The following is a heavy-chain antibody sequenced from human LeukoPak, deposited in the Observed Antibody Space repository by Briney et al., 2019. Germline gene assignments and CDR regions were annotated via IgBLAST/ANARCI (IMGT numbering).Heavy chain of an antibody. CDR1: GFTFSSYG. CDR3: AKPTGDLYYFDY. Sequence: GGSLRLSCAASGFTFSSYGMHWVRQAPGKGLEWVAFIRYDGSNKYYADSVKGRFTISRDNSKNTLYLQMNSLRAEDTAVYYCAKPTGDLYYFDYWGQGTLVTVFS. CDR2: IRYDGSNK. D-gene: IGHD7-27*01. V-gene: IGHV3-30*02. J-gene: IGHJ4*02.